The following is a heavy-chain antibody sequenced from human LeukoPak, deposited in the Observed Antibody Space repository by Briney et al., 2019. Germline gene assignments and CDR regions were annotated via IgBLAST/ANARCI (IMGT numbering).Heavy chain of an antibody. Sequence: PGGSLRLSCAASGFTFSSYAMSWVRQAPGKGLEWVSAISGSGGSTYYADSVKGRFTISRDSSKNTLYLQMNSLRAEDTAVYYCAKDRPVVPAASWFDPWGQGTLVTVSS. J-gene: IGHJ5*02. CDR3: AKDRPVVPAASWFDP. V-gene: IGHV3-23*01. D-gene: IGHD2-2*01. CDR2: ISGSGGST. CDR1: GFTFSSYA.